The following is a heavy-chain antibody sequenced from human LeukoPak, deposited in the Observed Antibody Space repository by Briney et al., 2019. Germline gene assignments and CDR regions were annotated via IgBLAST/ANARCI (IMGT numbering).Heavy chain of an antibody. Sequence: SETLSLTCTVSGGSISSYYWSWIRQPPGKGLEWIGYIYYSGSTNYNPSLKSRVTISVDTSKNQFSLKLSSVTAADTAVYYCARSLRYFDWLHAFDIWGQGTMVTVSS. D-gene: IGHD3-9*01. CDR1: GGSISSYY. CDR3: ARSLRYFDWLHAFDI. CDR2: IYYSGST. V-gene: IGHV4-59*08. J-gene: IGHJ3*02.